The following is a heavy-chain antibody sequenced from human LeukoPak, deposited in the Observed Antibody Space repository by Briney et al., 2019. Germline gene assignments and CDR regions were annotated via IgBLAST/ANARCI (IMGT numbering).Heavy chain of an antibody. CDR1: GGSISSSSYY. V-gene: IGHV4-39*07. CDR3: ARGPIAAAGRKNYYYYYMDV. Sequence: SETLSLTCTVSGGSISSSSYYWGWIRQPPGKGLEWIGSIYYSGSTYYNPSLKSRVTISVDTSKNQFSLKLSSVTAADTAVYYCARGPIAAAGRKNYYYYYMDVWGKGTTVTVSS. J-gene: IGHJ6*03. D-gene: IGHD6-13*01. CDR2: IYYSGST.